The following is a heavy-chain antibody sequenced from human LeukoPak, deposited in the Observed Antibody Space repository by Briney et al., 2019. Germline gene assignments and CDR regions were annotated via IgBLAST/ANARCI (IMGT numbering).Heavy chain of an antibody. CDR1: GLTFSSYA. Sequence: HPGGSLRLSCAASGLTFSSYAMSWVRQAPGKGLEWVSAISGSGGSTYYADSVKGRFTISRDNSKNTLYLQMNSLRAEDTAVYYCAKEVYDSSGYYNWFDPWGQGTLVTVSS. CDR2: ISGSGGST. CDR3: AKEVYDSSGYYNWFDP. D-gene: IGHD3-22*01. J-gene: IGHJ5*02. V-gene: IGHV3-23*01.